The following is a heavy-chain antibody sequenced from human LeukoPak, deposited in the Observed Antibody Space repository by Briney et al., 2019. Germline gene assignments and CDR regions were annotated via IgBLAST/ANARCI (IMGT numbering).Heavy chain of an antibody. CDR2: IKQDGSEK. CDR1: GFTFSSYW. D-gene: IGHD2-15*01. CDR3: GRGCSGGSCYEPKFDP. Sequence: PGGSLRLSCAASGFTFSSYWMSWVRQAPGKGLEWVANIKQDGSEKYYVDSVKGRFTISRDNAKNSLYLQMNSLRAEDTAVYYCGRGCSGGSCYEPKFDPWGQGTLVTVSS. V-gene: IGHV3-7*01. J-gene: IGHJ5*02.